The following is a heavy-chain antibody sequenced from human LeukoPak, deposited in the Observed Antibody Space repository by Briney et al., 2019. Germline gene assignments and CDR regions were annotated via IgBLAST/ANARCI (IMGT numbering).Heavy chain of an antibody. J-gene: IGHJ6*03. Sequence: ASVKVSCKASGGTFSSYAISWVRQAPGQGLEWMGRIIPIFGTANYAQKFQGRVTITTDESTSTAYMELSSLRSEDTAVYYCARDGVLSYYYYMDVWGNGTTVTVSS. D-gene: IGHD6-13*01. V-gene: IGHV1-69*05. CDR3: ARDGVLSYYYYMDV. CDR2: IIPIFGTA. CDR1: GGTFSSYA.